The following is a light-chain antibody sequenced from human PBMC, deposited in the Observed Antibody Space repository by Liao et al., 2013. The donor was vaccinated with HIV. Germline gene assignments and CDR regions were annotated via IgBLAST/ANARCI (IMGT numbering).Light chain of an antibody. CDR3: QAWDSSTGV. J-gene: IGLJ1*01. CDR2: HGI. V-gene: IGLV3-21*01. Sequence: SYVLTQPASVSVAPGNTATITCGGGKIGSESVHWYQQRSGQAPVLVIFHGIDRPSGIPERFSGSNSGNTATLTISGTQAMDEADYYCQAWDSSTGVFGTGTKVTVL. CDR1: KIGSES.